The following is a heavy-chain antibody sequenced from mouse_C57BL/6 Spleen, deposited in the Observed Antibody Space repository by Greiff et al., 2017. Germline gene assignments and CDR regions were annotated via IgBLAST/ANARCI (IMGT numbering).Heavy chain of an antibody. V-gene: IGHV1-69*01. CDR1: GYTFTSYW. J-gene: IGHJ3*01. Sequence: QVQLQQPGAELVMPGASVKLSCKASGYTFTSYWMHWVKQRPGQGLEWIGEIDPSDSYTNYNQKFKGKSTLTVAKSSSTPYMQLSSLTSEDSAVYYCARRGGYAAWFAYWGQGTLVTVSA. CDR3: ARRGGYAAWFAY. D-gene: IGHD2-2*01. CDR2: IDPSDSYT.